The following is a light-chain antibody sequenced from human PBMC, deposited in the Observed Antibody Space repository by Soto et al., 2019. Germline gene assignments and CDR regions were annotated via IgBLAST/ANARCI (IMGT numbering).Light chain of an antibody. Sequence: DIQMTQSPSSLSASVGDRVTITCQASQDISNYLNWYQQKPGKAPKLLIYDASNLETGVPSRFTGSGSGTDFTFTISSLQPEDIATYYCQQYDKLPPFFGGGTKVDIK. CDR1: QDISNY. V-gene: IGKV1-33*01. CDR2: DAS. CDR3: QQYDKLPPF. J-gene: IGKJ4*01.